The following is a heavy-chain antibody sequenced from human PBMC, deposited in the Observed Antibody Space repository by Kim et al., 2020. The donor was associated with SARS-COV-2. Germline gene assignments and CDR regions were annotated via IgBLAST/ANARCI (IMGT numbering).Heavy chain of an antibody. D-gene: IGHD6-13*01. V-gene: IGHV3-33*01. Sequence: GGSLRLSCAASGFTFSSYGMHWVRQAPGKGLEWVAVIWYDGSNKYYADSVKGRFTISRDNSKNTLYLQMNSLRAEDTAVYYCARERRIAAAGTCWFDPWGQGTLVTVSS. J-gene: IGHJ5*02. CDR2: IWYDGSNK. CDR1: GFTFSSYG. CDR3: ARERRIAAAGTCWFDP.